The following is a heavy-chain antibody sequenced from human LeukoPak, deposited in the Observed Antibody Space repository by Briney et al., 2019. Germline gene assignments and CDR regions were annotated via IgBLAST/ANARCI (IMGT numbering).Heavy chain of an antibody. CDR1: GFTFSNYG. V-gene: IGHV3-30*18. CDR2: ISYDGSNK. Sequence: GRSLRLSCAASGFTFSNYGMHWVRQAPGKGLEWVAVISYDGSNKYYADSVKGRFAISRDNSKNTLYLQMNSLRAEDTAVYYCAKAYGYCTTTSCSHEEFDYWGQGTLVTVSS. CDR3: AKAYGYCTTTSCSHEEFDY. D-gene: IGHD2-2*01. J-gene: IGHJ4*02.